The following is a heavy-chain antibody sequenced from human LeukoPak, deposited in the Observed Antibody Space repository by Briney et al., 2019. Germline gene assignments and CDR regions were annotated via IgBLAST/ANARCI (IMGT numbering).Heavy chain of an antibody. CDR2: ISGSGGST. V-gene: IGHV3-23*01. Sequence: PGGSLRLSCSASGFTFSSYAMSWVRQAPGRGLEWVSAISGSGGSTYYADSVKGRFTISRDNSKNTLYLQMNSLRAEDTAVYYCARAYGSYSPWGLWGQGTLVTVSS. D-gene: IGHD1-26*01. CDR1: GFTFSSYA. J-gene: IGHJ4*02. CDR3: ARAYGSYSPWGL.